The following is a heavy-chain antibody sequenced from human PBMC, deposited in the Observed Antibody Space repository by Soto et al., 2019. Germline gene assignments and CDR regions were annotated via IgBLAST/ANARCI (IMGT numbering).Heavy chain of an antibody. CDR1: GGSIRDYF. J-gene: IGHJ2*01. CDR3: AREFSGLWFFDF. D-gene: IGHD3-10*01. Sequence: SETLSLTCTVSGGSIRDYFWTWIRQPPGKGLEWIGYIYYSGRTNYNPSLKSRVSISVDTSKNHFSLQLRSVTAADTAVYYCAREFSGLWFFDFWGRGAMVTVSS. CDR2: IYYSGRT. V-gene: IGHV4-59*01.